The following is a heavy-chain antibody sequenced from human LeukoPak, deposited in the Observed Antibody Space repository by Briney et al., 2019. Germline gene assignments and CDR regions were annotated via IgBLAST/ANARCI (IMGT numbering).Heavy chain of an antibody. Sequence: GGSLRLSCAASGFTFSSYEMNWVRQAPGKGLEWVSYISSSGSTIYYADSVKGRFTISRDNAKNSLYLQMNSLRAEDTALYHCARVGCSSTSCYRNYYYYMDVWGKGTTVTISS. D-gene: IGHD2-2*01. V-gene: IGHV3-48*03. CDR1: GFTFSSYE. J-gene: IGHJ6*03. CDR2: ISSSGSTI. CDR3: ARVGCSSTSCYRNYYYYMDV.